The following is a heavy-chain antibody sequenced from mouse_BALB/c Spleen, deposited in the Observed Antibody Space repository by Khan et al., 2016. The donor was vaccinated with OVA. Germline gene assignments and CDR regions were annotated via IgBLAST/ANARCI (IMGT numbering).Heavy chain of an antibody. J-gene: IGHJ3*01. CDR1: GDSITSGY. Sequence: EVQLVESGPSLVKPSQTLSLTCSVTGDSITSGYWSWIRKFPGKKLEYMGYMNYTGYTDYNPPLKSRLATTRHTSKNQYSLQLNSLTTEDTATCYCARSTYWYAFAYWGQGTLVTVSA. D-gene: IGHD2-14*01. CDR3: ARSTYWYAFAY. V-gene: IGHV3-8*02. CDR2: MNYTGYT.